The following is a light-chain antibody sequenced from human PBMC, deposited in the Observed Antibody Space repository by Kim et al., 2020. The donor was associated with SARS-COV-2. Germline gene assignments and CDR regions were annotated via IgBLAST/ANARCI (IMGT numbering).Light chain of an antibody. Sequence: DIVMTQSPDSLAVSLGEGATINCKSSQNLFYSSNNTNNLAWYQQTPGQPPKLLIYWASTRESGVPARFSGSGSGTHFTLTISSLQAEDLAVYYCQQYYSTPLTFGQGTKVDIK. V-gene: IGKV4-1*01. CDR1: QNLFYSSNNTNN. CDR3: QQYYSTPLT. CDR2: WAS. J-gene: IGKJ1*01.